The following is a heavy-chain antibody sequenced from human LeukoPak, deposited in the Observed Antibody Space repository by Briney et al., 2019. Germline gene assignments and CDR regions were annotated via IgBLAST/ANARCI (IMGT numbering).Heavy chain of an antibody. V-gene: IGHV4-39*07. CDR3: ARDGPRGYKDY. J-gene: IGHJ4*02. CDR1: GGSITSGGYY. D-gene: IGHD5-24*01. CDR2: IYHSGST. Sequence: SSETLSLTCTVSGGSITSGGYYWSWIRQPPGKGLEWIGEIYHSGSTNYNPSLKSRVTISVDKSKNQFSLKLSSVTAADTAVYYCARDGPRGYKDYWGQGTLVTVSS.